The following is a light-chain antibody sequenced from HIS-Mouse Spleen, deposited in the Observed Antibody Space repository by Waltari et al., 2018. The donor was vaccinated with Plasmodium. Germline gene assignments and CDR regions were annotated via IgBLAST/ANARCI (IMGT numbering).Light chain of an antibody. CDR1: QSVLYSSNNKKY. V-gene: IGKV4-1*01. CDR2: WAS. CDR3: QQYYSTPWT. J-gene: IGKJ1*01. Sequence: DIVMTQSHDSLAVSLVERATINCKSSQSVLYSSNNKKYLAWYQQKPGQPPKLLIYWASTRESGVPDRFSGSGSGTDFTLTISSLQAEDVAVYYCQQYYSTPWTFGQGTKVEIK.